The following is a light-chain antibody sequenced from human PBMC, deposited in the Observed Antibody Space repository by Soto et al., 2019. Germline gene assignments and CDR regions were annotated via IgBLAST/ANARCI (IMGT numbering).Light chain of an antibody. CDR1: SSDVGAYNY. CDR2: EVS. V-gene: IGLV2-14*01. J-gene: IGLJ1*01. Sequence: QSVLTQPASVSGSPGQSITISCTGTSSDVGAYNYVSWFQQHPGKALTLIISEVSNRPSGVSNRFSGSKSGNTASLIISGLQAEDEADYYCCSFTSITTYVFGTGTKVTVL. CDR3: CSFTSITTYV.